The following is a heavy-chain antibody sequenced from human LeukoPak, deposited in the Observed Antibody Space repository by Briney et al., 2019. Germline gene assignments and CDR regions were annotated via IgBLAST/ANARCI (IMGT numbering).Heavy chain of an antibody. CDR2: INHSGST. V-gene: IGHV4-34*01. CDR1: GGSFSGYY. J-gene: IGHJ5*02. CDR3: ARGPHYYGSGSYRTYNWFDP. D-gene: IGHD3-10*01. Sequence: SETLSLTCAVYGGSFSGYYWSWIRQPPGKGLEWIGEINHSGSTNYNPSLKSRVTISVDTSKNQFSLKLSSVTAADTAVYYCARGPHYYGSGSYRTYNWFDPWGQGTLVTVSS.